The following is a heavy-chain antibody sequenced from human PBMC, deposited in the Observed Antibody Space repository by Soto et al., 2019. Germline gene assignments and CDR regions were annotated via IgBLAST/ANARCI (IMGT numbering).Heavy chain of an antibody. J-gene: IGHJ6*02. V-gene: IGHV3-15*01. CDR3: TTRDIVVVPAAAYYYYGVDV. CDR1: GFTFSNAW. Sequence: GGSLRLSCAASGFTFSNAWMSWVRQAPGKGLEWVGRIKSKTDGGTTDYAAPVKGRFTISRDDSKNTLYLQMSSLKTEDTAVYYCTTRDIVVVPAAAYYYYGVDVWGQGTTVTVSS. D-gene: IGHD2-2*01. CDR2: IKSKTDGGTT.